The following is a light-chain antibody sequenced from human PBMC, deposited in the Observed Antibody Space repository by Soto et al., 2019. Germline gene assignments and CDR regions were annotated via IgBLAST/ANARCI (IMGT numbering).Light chain of an antibody. V-gene: IGKV1-9*01. CDR1: RGISSY. J-gene: IGKJ2*01. CDR2: AAS. CDR3: QQLDSYPYT. Sequence: DIQLTQSPSFLSASVGDRVTITCRASRGISSYLAWFQQIPGKPPKLVIYAASTLQPGVPSRFSGGGSGTEFTITSSSLPPEDFANYSCQQLDSYPYTFGQGTKLEIK.